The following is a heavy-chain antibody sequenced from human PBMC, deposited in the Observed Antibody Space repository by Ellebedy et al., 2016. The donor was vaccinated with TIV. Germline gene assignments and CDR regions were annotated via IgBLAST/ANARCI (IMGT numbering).Heavy chain of an antibody. D-gene: IGHD3-10*01. CDR2: MKHDGSEK. J-gene: IGHJ4*02. CDR3: ARDETYYASGSFY. CDR1: GFTFGSYW. V-gene: IGHV3-7*01. Sequence: GESLKISCAASGFTFGSYWMSWVRQAPGKGLEWVANMKHDGSEKYYAASVRGRFTISRDNANNSLFLQMNSLRAEDTAVYYCARDETYYASGSFYWGQGTLVTVSS.